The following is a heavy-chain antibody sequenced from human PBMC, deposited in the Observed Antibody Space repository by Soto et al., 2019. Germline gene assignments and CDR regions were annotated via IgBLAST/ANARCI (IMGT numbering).Heavy chain of an antibody. Sequence: GESLKISCATSGFTFSSYSMNWVRQAPGKDLEWISSISTGSTHLFYADSIKGRFTISRDNAKSSLYLQMNSLRAEDTAVYYCARDSRIVETRAMGSVGFDPWGQGTLVTVSS. D-gene: IGHD2-2*01. V-gene: IGHV3-21*01. CDR3: ARDSRIVETRAMGSVGFDP. J-gene: IGHJ5*02. CDR2: ISTGSTHL. CDR1: GFTFSSYS.